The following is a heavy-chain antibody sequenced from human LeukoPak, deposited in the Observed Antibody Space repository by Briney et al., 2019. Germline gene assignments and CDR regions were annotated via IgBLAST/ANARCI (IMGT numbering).Heavy chain of an antibody. Sequence: ASVKVSCKASGYIFSVYYIHWVRLAPGQGLEWMGWINPDSGGANYAQKFQGRVTMTRGTSITTAYMELSRLRSDDTAVYYCARDGPTGVDVWGQGTTVTVSS. V-gene: IGHV1-2*02. J-gene: IGHJ6*02. CDR1: GYIFSVYY. CDR3: ARDGPTGVDV. CDR2: INPDSGGA.